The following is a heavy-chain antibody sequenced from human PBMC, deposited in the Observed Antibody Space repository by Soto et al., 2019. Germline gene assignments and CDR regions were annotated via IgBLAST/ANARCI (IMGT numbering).Heavy chain of an antibody. D-gene: IGHD3-10*01. V-gene: IGHV3-23*01. CDR3: ARSSYYYGSGSYYNEDYYYYGMDV. Sequence: EVQLLESGGGLVQPGGSLRLSCAASGFTFSSYAMSWVRQAPGKGLEWVSAISGSGGSTYYADSVKGRFTISRDNSKNTLYLQMNSLRAEDTAVYYCARSSYYYGSGSYYNEDYYYYGMDVWGQGTTVTVSS. CDR1: GFTFSSYA. J-gene: IGHJ6*02. CDR2: ISGSGGST.